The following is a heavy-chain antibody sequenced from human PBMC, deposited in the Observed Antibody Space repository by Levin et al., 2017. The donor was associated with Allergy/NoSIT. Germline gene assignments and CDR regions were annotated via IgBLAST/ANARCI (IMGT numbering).Heavy chain of an antibody. CDR2: IYYSENT. CDR3: ARLVYGSGSTNWFEP. V-gene: IGHV4-4*02. Sequence: SETLSLTCAVSGDSVNNTSWWSWVRQPPGQGLEWIGEIYYSENTDYNPSLKNRVTISVDKSKNQFSLKLRSLTAADTAIYYCARLVYGSGSTNWFEPWGQGTLVTVSS. J-gene: IGHJ5*02. D-gene: IGHD3-10*01. CDR1: GDSVNNTSW.